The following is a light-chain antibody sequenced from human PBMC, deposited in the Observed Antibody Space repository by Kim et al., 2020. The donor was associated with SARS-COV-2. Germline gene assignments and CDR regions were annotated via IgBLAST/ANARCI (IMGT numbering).Light chain of an antibody. V-gene: IGLV2-14*04. J-gene: IGLJ2*01. CDR1: SSDVGGYNY. Sequence: GQSITISCTGTSSDVGGYNYVSWYQQHPGKAPKLMINGVSQRPSGVSTRFSGSKSGNTASLTISSLQAEDEADYYCSSFTISSTVVFGGGTQLTVL. CDR2: GVS. CDR3: SSFTISSTVV.